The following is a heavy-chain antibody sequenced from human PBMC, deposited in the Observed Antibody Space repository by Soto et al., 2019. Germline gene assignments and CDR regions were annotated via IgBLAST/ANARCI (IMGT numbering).Heavy chain of an antibody. J-gene: IGHJ4*02. D-gene: IGHD3-9*01. Sequence: ASVKVSCKASGYTFTSYYMHWVRQAPGQGLEWMGIINPSGGSTSYAQKFQGRVTMTRDTSTSTVYMELSSLRSEDTAVYYCSRVYYGILTSYYTIHFGYWGKGSL. V-gene: IGHV1-46*03. CDR3: SRVYYGILTSYYTIHFGY. CDR2: INPSGGST. CDR1: GYTFTSYY.